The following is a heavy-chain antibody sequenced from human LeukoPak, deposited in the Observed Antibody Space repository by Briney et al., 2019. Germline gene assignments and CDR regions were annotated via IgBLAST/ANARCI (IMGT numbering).Heavy chain of an antibody. D-gene: IGHD2-15*01. Sequence: PSETLSLTCTVSGGSISSGGYYWSWIRQHPGKGLEWIGYIYYSGSTYYNPSLKSRVTISVDTSKNQFSLKLSSVTVADTAVYYCARVIRYCSGGSCFNWFDPWGQGTLVTVSS. V-gene: IGHV4-31*03. CDR1: GGSISSGGYY. J-gene: IGHJ5*02. CDR2: IYYSGST. CDR3: ARVIRYCSGGSCFNWFDP.